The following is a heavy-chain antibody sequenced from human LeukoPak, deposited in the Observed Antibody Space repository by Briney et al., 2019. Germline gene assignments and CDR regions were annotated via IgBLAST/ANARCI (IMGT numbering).Heavy chain of an antibody. Sequence: GGSLRLSCAASGFTFTAHWMHWVRQAPGKGLVWVSRIDTAGSSTIYADSVKGRFTISRDNAKNTLYLQMNSLRAEDTAVYYCARDPNYYDSSGWSAFDIWGQGTMVTVSS. V-gene: IGHV3-74*01. D-gene: IGHD3-22*01. CDR3: ARDPNYYDSSGWSAFDI. CDR1: GFTFTAHW. J-gene: IGHJ3*02. CDR2: IDTAGSST.